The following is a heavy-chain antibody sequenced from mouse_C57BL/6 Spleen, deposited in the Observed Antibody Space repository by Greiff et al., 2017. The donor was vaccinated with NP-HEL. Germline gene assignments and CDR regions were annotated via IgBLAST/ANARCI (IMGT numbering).Heavy chain of an antibody. D-gene: IGHD2-2*01. CDR3: ARALAAMVKDFDY. J-gene: IGHJ2*01. V-gene: IGHV1-69*01. CDR2: IDPSDSYT. Sequence: QVQLQQPGAELVMPGASVKLSCKASGYTFTSYWMHWVKQRPGQGLEWIGEIDPSDSYTNYNQKFKGKSTLTVDKSSSTAYMQLSSLTSEDSAVYYGARALAAMVKDFDYWGQGTTRTVAA. CDR1: GYTFTSYW.